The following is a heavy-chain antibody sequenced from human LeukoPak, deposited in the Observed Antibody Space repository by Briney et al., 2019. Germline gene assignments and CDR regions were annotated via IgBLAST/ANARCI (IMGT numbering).Heavy chain of an antibody. J-gene: IGHJ5*02. CDR2: ISAYNGNT. CDR3: ARDRDHLEPLHWFDP. D-gene: IGHD3-3*01. CDR1: GYTFTSYG. V-gene: IGHV1-18*01. Sequence: ASVKVSCKASGYTFTSYGISWVRQAPGQGLEWMGWISAYNGNTNYAQKLQGRVTMTTDTSTSTAYMELRSLRSDDTAVYYCARDRDHLEPLHWFDPWGQRTLVTVSS.